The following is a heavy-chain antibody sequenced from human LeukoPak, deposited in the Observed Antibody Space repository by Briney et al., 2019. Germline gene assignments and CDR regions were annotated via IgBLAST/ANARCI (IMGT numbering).Heavy chain of an antibody. CDR2: IIPIFGTA. Sequence: SVKVSWKASGGTFSSYAISWVRQAPGQGLEWMGGIIPIFGTANYAQKFQGRVTITADKSTSTAYMELSSLRSEDTAVYYCARDNPEGFGELLEWGQGTLVTVSS. V-gene: IGHV1-69*06. D-gene: IGHD3-10*01. CDR3: ARDNPEGFGELLE. J-gene: IGHJ4*02. CDR1: GGTFSSYA.